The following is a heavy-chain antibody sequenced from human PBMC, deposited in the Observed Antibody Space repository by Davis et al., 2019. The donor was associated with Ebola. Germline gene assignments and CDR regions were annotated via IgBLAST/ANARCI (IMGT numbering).Heavy chain of an antibody. Sequence: GESLKISCATSGLIFSNCDMHWVRQAPGKGLEWVAVISYDGNNKYYADSVKGRFTISRDNSKNTLYLQMNSLRAEDTAVYYCAREGGYCSGRSCYSFAFDIWGQGTMVTVSS. V-gene: IGHV3-30*19. CDR3: AREGGYCSGRSCYSFAFDI. J-gene: IGHJ3*02. D-gene: IGHD2-15*01. CDR2: ISYDGNNK. CDR1: GLIFSNCD.